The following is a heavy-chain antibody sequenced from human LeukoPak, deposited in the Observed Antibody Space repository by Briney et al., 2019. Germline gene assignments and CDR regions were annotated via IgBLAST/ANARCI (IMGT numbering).Heavy chain of an antibody. Sequence: PSETLSLTCALSGGSFTGGRFHWGWIRQRPGKGLEWLGNLYYDGSNYHTPSLSGRVTISLDTSRNQFFLKLSSVTAADTAVYYCATVTGNAFYVWGQGTMVTVSS. CDR2: LYYDGSN. V-gene: IGHV4-39*07. D-gene: IGHD3-10*01. CDR3: ATVTGNAFYV. J-gene: IGHJ3*01. CDR1: GGSFTGGRFH.